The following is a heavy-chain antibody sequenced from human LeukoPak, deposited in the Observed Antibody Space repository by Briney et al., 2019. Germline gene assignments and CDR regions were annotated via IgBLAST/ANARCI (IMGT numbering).Heavy chain of an antibody. CDR1: GGSISSGGYY. V-gene: IGHV4-31*03. D-gene: IGHD3-3*01. CDR3: ARGLLRFLEWLPLDY. J-gene: IGHJ4*02. Sequence: SETLSLTCTVSGGSISSGGYYWSWIRQHPGKGLEWIGYIYYSGSTYYNPSLKSRVTISVDTSNNQFSLKLSSVTAADTAVFYCARGLLRFLEWLPLDYWGQGTLVTVSS. CDR2: IYYSGST.